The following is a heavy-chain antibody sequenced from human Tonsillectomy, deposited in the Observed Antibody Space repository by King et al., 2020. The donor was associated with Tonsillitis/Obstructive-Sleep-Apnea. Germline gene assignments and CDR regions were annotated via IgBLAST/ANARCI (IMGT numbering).Heavy chain of an antibody. CDR1: GYSFTTYW. V-gene: IGHV5-51*01. CDR2: IYPGDSDT. D-gene: IGHD6-6*01. Sequence: VQLVESGAEVKKSGESLKISCKGSGYSFTTYWIGWVRQMPGKGLEWMGIIYPGDSDTRYSPSFQGQVTISADKSINNAYVQWNSLKASDNAMYYCASHPSYSSSDYWVQGTLVTVSS. CDR3: ASHPSYSSSDY. J-gene: IGHJ4*02.